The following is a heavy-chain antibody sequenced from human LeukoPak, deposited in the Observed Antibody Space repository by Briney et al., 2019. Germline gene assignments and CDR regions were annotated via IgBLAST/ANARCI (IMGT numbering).Heavy chain of an antibody. D-gene: IGHD3-9*01. Sequence: GGSLRLSCAASGSTFSKYWIHCVRQTPGEGLVWVARIKEAGTSTRCEFSVRGRFTISRGNARTTVFLKMNSLRAEDTAVYYCARDFDMGITPGDDFDFWGQGTLVTVSS. CDR2: IKEAGTST. J-gene: IGHJ4*02. CDR1: GSTFSKYW. V-gene: IGHV3-74*01. CDR3: ARDFDMGITPGDDFDF.